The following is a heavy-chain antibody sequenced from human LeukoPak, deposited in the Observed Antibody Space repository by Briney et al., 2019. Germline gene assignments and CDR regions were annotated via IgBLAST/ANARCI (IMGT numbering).Heavy chain of an antibody. D-gene: IGHD3-3*01. CDR3: ARAGLRLLEKFDY. CDR1: GGSISSYY. J-gene: IGHJ4*02. CDR2: IYYSGST. Sequence: SETLSLTCTVSGGSISSYYWSWIRQPPGKGLEWIGYIYYSGSTNYNPSLKSRVTISVDTSKNQFSLKLSSVTAADTAVYYCARAGLRLLEKFDYWGQGTLVTVSS. V-gene: IGHV4-59*01.